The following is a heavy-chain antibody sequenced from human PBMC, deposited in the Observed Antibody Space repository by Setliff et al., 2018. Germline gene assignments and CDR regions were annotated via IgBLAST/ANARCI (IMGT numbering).Heavy chain of an antibody. CDR2: IYYSGST. V-gene: IGHV4-59*11. Sequence: SETLSLTCTVSGGSISSHYWSWIRQPPGKGLEWIGYIYYSGSTNYNPSLKSRVTISVDTSKNQFSLKLSAVTAADTAVYYCARDNRDYDFWSGYYSLRGYFDYWGQGTLVTVSS. D-gene: IGHD3-3*01. CDR3: ARDNRDYDFWSGYYSLRGYFDY. CDR1: GGSISSHY. J-gene: IGHJ4*02.